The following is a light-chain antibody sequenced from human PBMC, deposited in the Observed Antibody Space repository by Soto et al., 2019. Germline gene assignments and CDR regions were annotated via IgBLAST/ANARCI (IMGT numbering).Light chain of an antibody. Sequence: QSALTQPASVSRSPGQSIAIYCIGTSNDVGAYNYVSWYQQHPGKAPKLLIYDVSGRPSGVSDRFSGSKSGNSASLTISGLQAEDEAAYYCSSYTTTSTVLFGGGTKLTVL. CDR1: SNDVGAYNY. V-gene: IGLV2-14*01. J-gene: IGLJ2*01. CDR3: SSYTTTSTVL. CDR2: DVS.